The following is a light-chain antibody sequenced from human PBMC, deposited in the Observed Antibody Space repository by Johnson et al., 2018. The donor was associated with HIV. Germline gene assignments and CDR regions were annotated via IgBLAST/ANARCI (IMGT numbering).Light chain of an antibody. V-gene: IGLV1-51*01. CDR1: SSTIGNNY. CDR2: DNN. Sequence: HSVLTQPPSVSAAPGQKVTIPCSGSSSTIGNNYVSWYQQLPGTAPKLLIYDNNKRPSGIPDRFSGSKSGTSATLGITGLQTGDEAAYYCGAWVSSLNAGLYVFGTGPKVTGL. CDR3: GAWVSSLNAGLYV. J-gene: IGLJ1*01.